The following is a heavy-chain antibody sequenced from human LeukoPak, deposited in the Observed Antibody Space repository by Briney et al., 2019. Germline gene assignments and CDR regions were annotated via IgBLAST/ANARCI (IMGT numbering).Heavy chain of an antibody. CDR3: ARGISSGYYHYFDY. J-gene: IGHJ4*02. CDR1: GYTFTVYN. D-gene: IGHD6-19*01. V-gene: IGHV1-2*02. CDR2: INPYSGGT. Sequence: RASVTVSFTGSGYTFTVYNIHWVRQAPGQGKGWMEWINPYSGGTNYAQNFQGSLNMTGNTPISSAYMELRRLRSDDTAVYYCARGISSGYYHYFDYWGQGTLVTVSS.